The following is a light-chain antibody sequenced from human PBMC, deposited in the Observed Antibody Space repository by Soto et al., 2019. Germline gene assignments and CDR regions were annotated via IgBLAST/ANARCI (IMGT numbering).Light chain of an antibody. Sequence: ILMTQSPATLSVSPGETATLSCRATQSVRRKLAWYQHKPGQPPRLLISGASTRATGIPGRFSGSGSGTEFTLTISSLQSEDFELYYCQHYYTWPRTFGQGTKVDIK. V-gene: IGKV3-15*01. CDR3: QHYYTWPRT. CDR1: QSVRRK. CDR2: GAS. J-gene: IGKJ1*01.